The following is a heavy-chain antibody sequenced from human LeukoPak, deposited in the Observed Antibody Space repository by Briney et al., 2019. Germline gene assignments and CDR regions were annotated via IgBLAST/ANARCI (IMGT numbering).Heavy chain of an antibody. Sequence: GESLKTSCKGSGYSFASFWIGWVRQMPGKGLEWMGIIDPHDSDTRYSPSIQGQATMSADKSIRTAYLQWSSLKASDTAMYYCARVASSSWYDFDYWGQGTLVTVPS. CDR3: ARVASSSWYDFDY. CDR2: IDPHDSDT. CDR1: GYSFASFW. D-gene: IGHD6-13*01. J-gene: IGHJ4*02. V-gene: IGHV5-51*01.